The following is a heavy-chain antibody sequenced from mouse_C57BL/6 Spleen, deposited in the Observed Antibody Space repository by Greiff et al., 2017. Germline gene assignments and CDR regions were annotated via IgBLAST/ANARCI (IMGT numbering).Heavy chain of an antibody. D-gene: IGHD5-1*01. Sequence: EVQVVESGGDLVKPGGSLKLSCAASGFTFSSYGMSWVRQTPDKRLEWVATISSGGRYTYYPDSVKGRFTISRDNAKNTLYLQMSSLKSEDTAMYYCARRDSTSYAMDYWGQGTSVTVSS. CDR2: ISSGGRYT. CDR1: GFTFSSYG. V-gene: IGHV5-6*01. CDR3: ARRDSTSYAMDY. J-gene: IGHJ4*01.